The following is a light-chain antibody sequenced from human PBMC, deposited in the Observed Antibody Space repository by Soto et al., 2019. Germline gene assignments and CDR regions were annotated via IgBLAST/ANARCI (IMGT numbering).Light chain of an antibody. CDR1: QSISRR. V-gene: IGKV1-5*01. CDR3: QKNNSYPWT. J-gene: IGKJ1*01. Sequence: DIQMIQSPSALSASVGDRVTITCRASQSISRRLAWYQQKPGKAPKLLIYDASSWESGVPAGFSGSGSGTQFTLPIGTRKPDDFATFYCQKNNSYPWTLGQGTKV. CDR2: DAS.